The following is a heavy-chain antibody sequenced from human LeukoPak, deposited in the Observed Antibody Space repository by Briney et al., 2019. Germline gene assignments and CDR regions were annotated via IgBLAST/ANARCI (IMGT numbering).Heavy chain of an antibody. V-gene: IGHV5-51*01. J-gene: IGHJ4*02. CDR2: IYPGDSDT. D-gene: IGHD6-19*01. CDR1: GYSFTSYW. Sequence: GESLKTSCKGSGYSFTSYWIGWVRQMPGKGLEWMGIIYPGDSDTRYSPSFQGQVTISADKSISTAYLQWSSLKASDTAMYYCARNNPYSSGWYGGRSFDYWGQGTLVTVSS. CDR3: ARNNPYSSGWYGGRSFDY.